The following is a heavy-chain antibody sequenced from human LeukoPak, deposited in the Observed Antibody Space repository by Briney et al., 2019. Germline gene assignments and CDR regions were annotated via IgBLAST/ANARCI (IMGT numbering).Heavy chain of an antibody. V-gene: IGHV3-23*01. CDR3: AKDRSSWYYPFDS. CDR2: VGGGGHNT. J-gene: IGHJ4*02. Sequence: PGGSLRLSCVASGFTFSSYAMSWVRQAPGKGLEWVSVVGGGGHNTYYADSVKGRFTMSRDNSKRTVYLQMNSLRAEGTAVYYCAKDRSSWYYPFDSWGQGTLVTVSS. D-gene: IGHD3-3*01. CDR1: GFTFSSYA.